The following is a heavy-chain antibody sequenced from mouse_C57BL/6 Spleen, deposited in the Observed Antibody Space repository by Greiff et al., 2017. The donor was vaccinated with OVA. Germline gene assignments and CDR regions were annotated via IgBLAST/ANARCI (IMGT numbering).Heavy chain of an antibody. CDR2: IDPSDSYT. V-gene: IGHV1-50*01. CDR1: GYTFTSYW. D-gene: IGHD2-5*01. Sequence: VKLKQPGAELVKPGASVKLSCKASGYTFTSYWMQWVKQRPGQGLEWIGEIDPSDSYTNYNQKFKGKATLTVDTSSSTAYMQLSSLTSEDSAVYYCARRSNYVAWFAYWGQGTLVTVSA. CDR3: ARRSNYVAWFAY. J-gene: IGHJ3*01.